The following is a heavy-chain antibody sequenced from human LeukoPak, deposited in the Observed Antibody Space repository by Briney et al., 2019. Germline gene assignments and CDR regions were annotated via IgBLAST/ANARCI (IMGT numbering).Heavy chain of an antibody. V-gene: IGHV3-74*03. CDR1: GFTFNDYW. J-gene: IGHJ4*02. CDR3: VRDRTVSTILDY. D-gene: IGHD5/OR15-5a*01. Sequence: GGSLRLSCVGSGFTFNDYWIHWVRQAPGKGLVWVSAIKTDGSAMQYADSVKGRFAISRDDAKNTVHLQMNSLRDEDTAVYYCVRDRTVSTILDYWGQGTLVTVSS. CDR2: IKTDGSAM.